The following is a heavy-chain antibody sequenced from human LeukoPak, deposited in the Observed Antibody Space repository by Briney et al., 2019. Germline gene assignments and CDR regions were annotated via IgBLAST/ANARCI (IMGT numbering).Heavy chain of an antibody. V-gene: IGHV4-59*01. CDR1: SGSIRTSY. D-gene: IGHD2-8*01. CDR3: ARAPNPDFFDD. J-gene: IGHJ4*02. CDR2: IYYSGST. Sequence: SETLSLTCTVSSGSIRTSYCSWIRQPPGKGLEWIGYIYYSGSTNYNPSLKGRVTISVDTSRNQFSLKLSSVTAADTAVYYCARAPNPDFFDDWGQGTLVTVSS.